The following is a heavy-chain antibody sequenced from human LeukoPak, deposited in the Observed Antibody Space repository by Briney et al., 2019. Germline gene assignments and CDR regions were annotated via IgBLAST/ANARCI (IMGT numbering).Heavy chain of an antibody. D-gene: IGHD6-13*01. CDR3: AKDHKLIATAGTS. CDR1: GFTFSNYG. Sequence: GGSLRLSCAASGFTFSNYGMHWVRQAPGKGLEWVAVIWYDGSNKYYADSVKGRFTISRDNSKNTLYLQMNSLRAEDTAVYYCAKDHKLIATAGTSWGQGTLVTVSS. J-gene: IGHJ4*02. V-gene: IGHV3-30*02. CDR2: IWYDGSNK.